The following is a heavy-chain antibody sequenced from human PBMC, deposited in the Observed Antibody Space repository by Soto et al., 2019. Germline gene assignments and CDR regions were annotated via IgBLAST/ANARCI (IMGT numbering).Heavy chain of an antibody. Sequence: QVHLVQSGAEVKKPGASVKVSCKASGYTFTNYYIHWVRQAPGQGLEWLGIINPSGDRTNYAQKFQGRVTMTRDTSTSTVYMELSSLRSEDTAVYYCARDLGGDFWSGYFFDYWGQGTLVTVSS. J-gene: IGHJ4*02. V-gene: IGHV1-46*01. CDR1: GYTFTNYY. D-gene: IGHD3-3*01. CDR3: ARDLGGDFWSGYFFDY. CDR2: INPSGDRT.